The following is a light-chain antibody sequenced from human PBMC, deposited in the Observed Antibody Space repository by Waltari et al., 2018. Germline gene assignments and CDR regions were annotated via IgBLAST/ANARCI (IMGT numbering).Light chain of an antibody. CDR3: SSYGGSNILL. Sequence: QAALTQSPSVSGSPGQSVTIPCTGTSSDIGNYKYVSWYQQNSGKAPKLIIYEVSRRPSGLSYLFSGSKSGNTASLTISGLQAEDEADYYCSSYGGSNILLFGGGTRLTVL. V-gene: IGLV2-8*01. CDR2: EVS. CDR1: SSDIGNYKY. J-gene: IGLJ2*01.